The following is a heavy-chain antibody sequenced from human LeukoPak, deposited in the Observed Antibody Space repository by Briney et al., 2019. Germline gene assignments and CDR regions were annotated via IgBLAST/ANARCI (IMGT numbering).Heavy chain of an antibody. CDR3: TRGCLGVRDCWFDP. D-gene: IGHD2-15*01. CDR1: GGSISSYY. V-gene: IGHV4-4*07. Sequence: SETLSLTCTVSGGSISSYYWSWIRQPAGKGLEWIGRIYTSGSTNYNPSLKSRVTMSVDTSKNQFSLKLSSVTAADTAVYYCTRGCLGVRDCWFDPWGQGTLVTVSS. CDR2: IYTSGST. J-gene: IGHJ5*02.